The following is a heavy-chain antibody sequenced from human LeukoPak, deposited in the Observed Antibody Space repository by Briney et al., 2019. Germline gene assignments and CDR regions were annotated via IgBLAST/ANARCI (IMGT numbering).Heavy chain of an antibody. J-gene: IGHJ4*02. CDR3: ARGGSGYDSFDY. Sequence: SETLSLTCTVSGGSISSSSYYWGWIRQPPGKGLEWIGSIYYSGSTYYNPSLKSRVTISVDTSKNQFSLKLSSVTAADTAVYYCARGGSGYDSFDYWGQGTLVTVSS. V-gene: IGHV4-39*07. CDR1: GGSISSSSYY. CDR2: IYYSGST. D-gene: IGHD5-12*01.